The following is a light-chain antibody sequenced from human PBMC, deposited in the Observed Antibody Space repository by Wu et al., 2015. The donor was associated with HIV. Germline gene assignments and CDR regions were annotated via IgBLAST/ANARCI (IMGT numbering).Light chain of an antibody. CDR1: QSVSTF. V-gene: IGKV1-39*01. J-gene: IGKJ2*01. CDR2: SAS. CDR3: QQGYLIPYT. Sequence: DIQLTQSPSSLSASVGDRVTITCRASQSVSTFLNWYQQKPGKAPKVLIYSASSLKSGVPSRFSGSGSGTDFTLTISILQPEDFATYYCQQGYLIPYTFGQGTKLEIK.